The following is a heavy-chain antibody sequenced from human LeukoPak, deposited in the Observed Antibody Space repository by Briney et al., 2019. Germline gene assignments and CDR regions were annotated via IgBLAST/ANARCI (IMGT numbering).Heavy chain of an antibody. CDR2: VNPNSGDT. D-gene: IGHD2-2*01. CDR3: ARDRYCSGTSCYRREFDY. Sequence: GASVKVSCKASGYTFTSYDINWVRQATGQGLEWMGWVNPNSGDTGCAQKFQGKVTITRDTSISTAYMEQSSLRSEDTAVYYCARDRYCSGTSCYRREFDYWGQGTLVTVSS. CDR1: GYTFTSYD. J-gene: IGHJ4*02. V-gene: IGHV1-8*03.